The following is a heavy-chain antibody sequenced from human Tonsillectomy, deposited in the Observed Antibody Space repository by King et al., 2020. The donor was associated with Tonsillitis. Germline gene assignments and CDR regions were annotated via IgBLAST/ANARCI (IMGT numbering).Heavy chain of an antibody. J-gene: IGHJ4*02. CDR2: INHRGST. CDR3: ARGYSSTSWYCDY. CDR1: GGSFSGYY. D-gene: IGHD2-2*01. V-gene: IGHV4-34*01. Sequence: VQLQQWGAGLLKPSETLSLTCAVSGGSFSGYYWTWIRQPPGQGLEWIGEINHRGSTNYNPSLESRVTMSLEMSKNQFPLKMSSVTAGDTAVYYCARGYSSTSWYCDYWGQGTLVTVSS.